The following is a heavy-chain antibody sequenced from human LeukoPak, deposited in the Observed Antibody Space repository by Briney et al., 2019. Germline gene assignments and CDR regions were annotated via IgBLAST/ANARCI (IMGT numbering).Heavy chain of an antibody. J-gene: IGHJ3*02. CDR3: PFSSYGDHVGVDAFDI. D-gene: IGHD4-17*01. CDR1: GFTFSTYW. V-gene: IGHV3-74*01. CDR2: VNRDGSSR. Sequence: PGESLRLSCAASGFTFSTYWMHWVRQAPGQGLVLVWRVNRDGSSRNYADFVNGRCTISRDNAKNTVYLQMNSLSAEDTDMYYCPFSSYGDHVGVDAFDIWGQGTMVTVSS.